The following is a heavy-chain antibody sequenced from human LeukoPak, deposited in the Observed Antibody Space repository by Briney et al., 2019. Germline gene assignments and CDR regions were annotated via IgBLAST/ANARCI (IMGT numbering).Heavy chain of an antibody. D-gene: IGHD6-13*01. Sequence: ASVKVSCKASGYTLTGYYMHWVRQAPGQGLEWMGWINPNSGGTNYAQKFQGRVTMTRDTSISTAYMELSRLRSDDTAVYYCARGPYSSSWYVGYWGQGTLVTVSS. V-gene: IGHV1-2*02. CDR2: INPNSGGT. CDR1: GYTLTGYY. J-gene: IGHJ4*02. CDR3: ARGPYSSSWYVGY.